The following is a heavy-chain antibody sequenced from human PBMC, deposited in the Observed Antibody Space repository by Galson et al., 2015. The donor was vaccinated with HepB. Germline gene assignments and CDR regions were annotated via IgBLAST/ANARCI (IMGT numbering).Heavy chain of an antibody. CDR2: IRGSGSRT. V-gene: IGHV3-23*01. CDR3: AKGGDDIQFLEGLLDRNGMDV. Sequence: SLRLSCAASGFTFSNYAMSWVRQAPGKGLEWVSRIRGSGSRTYYADSVKGRFTISRDNSKNTLYLQMNSLRAEDTAVYYCAKGGDDIQFLEGLLDRNGMDVWGQGTTVTVSS. J-gene: IGHJ6*02. D-gene: IGHD3-3*01. CDR1: GFTFSNYA.